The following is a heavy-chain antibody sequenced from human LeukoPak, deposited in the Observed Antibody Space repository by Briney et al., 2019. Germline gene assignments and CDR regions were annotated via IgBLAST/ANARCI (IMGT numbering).Heavy chain of an antibody. V-gene: IGHV3-23*01. D-gene: IGHD3-10*01. CDR3: AKVTYGSGTYGAFDY. Sequence: GGTLRLSCAASGFTFSSYGMSWVRQAPGKGLEWVSCIRGSGTSTYYADSVKGRFTISRDNSKNTLYLQMNSLRAEDTAVYYCAKVTYGSGTYGAFDYWGQGTLVTVSS. CDR2: IRGSGTST. J-gene: IGHJ4*02. CDR1: GFTFSSYG.